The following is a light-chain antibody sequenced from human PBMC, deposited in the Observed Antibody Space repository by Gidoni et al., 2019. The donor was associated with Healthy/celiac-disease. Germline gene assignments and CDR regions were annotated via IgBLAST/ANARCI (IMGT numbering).Light chain of an antibody. CDR1: SSDVGGYTY. CDR2: DVS. V-gene: IGLV2-14*03. Sequence: SALPQPASLSGSLGHSITISCTGTSSDVGGYTYVSWYQHHPGKAPKIMIYDVSNRPSGVSNRCSGYKSGNTASRNISGLQAEDEADYYGSSYTSSITPVVFGGGTKLTVL. J-gene: IGLJ2*01. CDR3: SSYTSSITPVV.